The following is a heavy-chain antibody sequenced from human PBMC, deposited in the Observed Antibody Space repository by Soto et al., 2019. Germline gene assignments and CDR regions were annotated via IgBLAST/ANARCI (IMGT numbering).Heavy chain of an antibody. CDR2: MNPNSGNT. Sequence: ASVKVSCKASGYTFTSYDINWVRQATGQGLEWMGWMNPNSGNTGYAQKFQGRVTMTRNTSISTAYMELSSLRSEDTAVYYCARGRRYCSSTSCSILAYYCYYYMDVWGKGTTVTVSS. D-gene: IGHD2-2*01. CDR1: GYTFTSYD. V-gene: IGHV1-8*01. CDR3: ARGRRYCSSTSCSILAYYCYYYMDV. J-gene: IGHJ6*03.